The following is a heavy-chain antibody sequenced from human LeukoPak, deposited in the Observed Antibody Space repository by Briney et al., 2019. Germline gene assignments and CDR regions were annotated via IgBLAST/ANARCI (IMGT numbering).Heavy chain of an antibody. J-gene: IGHJ4*02. D-gene: IGHD6-13*01. CDR2: INHSGST. V-gene: IGHV4-34*01. CDR1: GGSFSGYY. CDR3: ARSGYSSSWYKD. Sequence: SETLSLTCAVYGGSFSGYYWSWIRQPRGKGLEWIGEINHSGSTNYNPSLKSRVTISVDTSKNQFSLKLSSVTAADTAVYYCARSGYSSSWYKDWGQGTLVTVSS.